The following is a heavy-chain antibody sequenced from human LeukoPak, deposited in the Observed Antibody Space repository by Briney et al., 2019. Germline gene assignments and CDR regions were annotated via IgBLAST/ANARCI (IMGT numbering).Heavy chain of an antibody. CDR3: ARNSYEDAFDI. Sequence: SETLSLTCTVSGGSISSHYWSWIRQPPGKGLEWIGYIYYSGGTNYNPSLKSRVTISVDTSKNQFSLKLSSVTAADTAVYYCARNSYEDAFDIWGQGTMVTVSS. CDR1: GGSISSHY. J-gene: IGHJ3*02. V-gene: IGHV4-59*11. D-gene: IGHD5-18*01. CDR2: IYYSGGT.